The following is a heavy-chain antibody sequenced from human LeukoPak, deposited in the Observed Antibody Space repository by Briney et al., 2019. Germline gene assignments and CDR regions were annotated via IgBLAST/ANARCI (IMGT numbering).Heavy chain of an antibody. CDR1: GYIFTNYG. CDR3: ARGGYYDSSGYDWVDF. D-gene: IGHD3-22*01. V-gene: IGHV1-18*01. CDR2: ISAYNGNT. J-gene: IGHJ4*02. Sequence: ASVKVSCKASGYIFTNYGISWVRQAPGQGLEWMGWISAYNGNTKYAQKVQGRVTMTTDTSTSTAYMELRSLRSDDTAVYYCARGGYYDSSGYDWVDFWGQGTLVTVSS.